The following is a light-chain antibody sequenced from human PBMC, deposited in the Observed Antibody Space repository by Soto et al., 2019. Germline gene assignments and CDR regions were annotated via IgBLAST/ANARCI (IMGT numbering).Light chain of an antibody. Sequence: EIVLTQSPATLSLSPGEIATLSCRASQSVSSYLAWYHQKPGQALMLLIYDASNRATGIPARFSGSGSGTDFTHANTSLEAEDCAVYYCQQRSNWPPWTFRQGTKVEIK. CDR2: DAS. CDR1: QSVSSY. CDR3: QQRSNWPPWT. J-gene: IGKJ1*01. V-gene: IGKV3-11*01.